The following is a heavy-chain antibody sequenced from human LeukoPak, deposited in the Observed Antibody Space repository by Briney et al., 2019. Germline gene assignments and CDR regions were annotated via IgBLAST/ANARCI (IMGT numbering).Heavy chain of an antibody. Sequence: GGSLRLSCAASGFTFSDYYMSWIRQAPGKGLEWVSYISSSSSYTNYADSVKGRFTISRDNAKNSLYLQMNSLRAEDTALYYCARDREMGTIRNGFDVWGQGTIVSVSS. CDR2: ISSSSSYT. D-gene: IGHD5-24*01. V-gene: IGHV3-11*06. CDR1: GFTFSDYY. CDR3: ARDREMGTIRNGFDV. J-gene: IGHJ3*01.